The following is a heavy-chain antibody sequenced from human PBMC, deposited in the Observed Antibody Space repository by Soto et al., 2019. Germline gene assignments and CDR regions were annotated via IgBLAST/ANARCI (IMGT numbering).Heavy chain of an antibody. CDR3: ARVYYYDSSGYYFDY. Sequence: NPSETLSLTCAVSGGSISSGGYSWSWIRQPPGKGLEWIGYIYHSGSTYYNPSLKSRVTISVDRSKNQFSLKLSSVTAADTAVYYCARVYYYDSSGYYFDYWGQGTLVTVSS. CDR1: GGSISSGGYS. J-gene: IGHJ4*02. D-gene: IGHD3-22*01. V-gene: IGHV4-30-2*01. CDR2: IYHSGST.